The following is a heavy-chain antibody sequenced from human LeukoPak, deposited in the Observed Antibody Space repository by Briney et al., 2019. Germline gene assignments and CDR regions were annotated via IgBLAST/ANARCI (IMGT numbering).Heavy chain of an antibody. D-gene: IGHD5-24*01. V-gene: IGHV1-69*05. CDR3: ARDEEMATITLHY. Sequence: SVKVSCKASGYTFTSYAISWVRQAPGQGLEWMGRIIPIFGTANYAQKFQGRVTITTDESTSTAYMELSSLRSEDTAVYYCARDEEMATITLHYWGQGTLVTVSS. CDR1: GYTFTSYA. CDR2: IIPIFGTA. J-gene: IGHJ4*02.